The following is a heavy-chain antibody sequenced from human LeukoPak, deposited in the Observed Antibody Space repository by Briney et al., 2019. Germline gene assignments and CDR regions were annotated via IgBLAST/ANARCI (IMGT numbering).Heavy chain of an antibody. CDR3: ATLPATTYYFHY. CDR2: IRYDGSNK. J-gene: IGHJ4*02. Sequence: PGRSLRLSCAASGFTFSSYDMHWVRQAPGKGLEWVAFIRYDGSNKYYADSVKGRFTLSRDNSKNTLYLQMNSLRAEDTAVYYCATLPATTYYFHYWGQGTLVTVSS. D-gene: IGHD2-2*01. CDR1: GFTFSSYD. V-gene: IGHV3-30*02.